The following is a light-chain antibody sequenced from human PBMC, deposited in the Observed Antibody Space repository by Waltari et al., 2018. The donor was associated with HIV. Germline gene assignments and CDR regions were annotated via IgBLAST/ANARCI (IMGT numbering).Light chain of an antibody. CDR2: AAS. V-gene: IGKV1-9*01. CDR1: QGISSY. Sequence: DIQLTQSPSFLSASVGDRVTITCRASQGISSYLAWYQQKPGKAPKLLIYAASTLQSGVPSRFSGSGSGTEFTLTISSLQPEDFATYYCLQYKDFPLTFGGGTKVEIK. CDR3: LQYKDFPLT. J-gene: IGKJ4*01.